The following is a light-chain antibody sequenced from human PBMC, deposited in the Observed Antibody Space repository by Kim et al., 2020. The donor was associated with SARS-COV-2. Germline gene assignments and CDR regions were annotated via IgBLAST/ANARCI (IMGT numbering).Light chain of an antibody. V-gene: IGKV1-27*01. CDR3: QKNNGAPWT. Sequence: DIRMTQSPSSLSASVGDRVTITCRASQGINNDLAWYQQKPGKVPNLLIYGASALQSGVPSRFSGRGSGTDFTLTISSLQPEDVAIYFCQKNNGAPWTFGQGIKVEIK. CDR1: QGINND. J-gene: IGKJ1*01. CDR2: GAS.